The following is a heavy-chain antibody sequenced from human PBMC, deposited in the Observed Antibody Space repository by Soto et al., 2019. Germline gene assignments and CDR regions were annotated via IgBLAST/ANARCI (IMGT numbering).Heavy chain of an antibody. V-gene: IGHV3-74*01. CDR1: GFTFSNYY. Sequence: EVQLVESEGGLVQPGGSLRLSCAASGFTFSNYYMHWVRQAPGKGLVWVSRIDTAQIPTYAGSVKGRFTISSDYPNHTLYLLMHNLRAEDSAVYVCAREPTGAYGLALWGQGTTVTVSS. J-gene: IGHJ6*02. CDR3: AREPTGAYGLAL. D-gene: IGHD2-8*02. CDR2: IDTAQIP.